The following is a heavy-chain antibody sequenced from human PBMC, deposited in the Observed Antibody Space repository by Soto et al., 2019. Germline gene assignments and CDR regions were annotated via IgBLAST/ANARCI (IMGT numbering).Heavy chain of an antibody. CDR3: ARREIQGPIDY. Sequence: SXTLSLTCAVSGYSISSSNCWGWIRQPPGKGLEWIGYIYYSGTTYYNPSLKSRVTMSVDTSKNQFSLKLTYVTAVDTAVYYCARREIQGPIDYWGQGTPVTVSS. J-gene: IGHJ4*02. V-gene: IGHV4-28*01. CDR1: GYSISSSNC. D-gene: IGHD1-26*01. CDR2: IYYSGTT.